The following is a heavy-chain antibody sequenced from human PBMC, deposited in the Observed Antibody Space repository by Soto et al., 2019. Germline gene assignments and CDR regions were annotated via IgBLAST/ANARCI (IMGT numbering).Heavy chain of an antibody. V-gene: IGHV4-34*01. CDR2: INHSGST. J-gene: IGHJ6*03. Sequence: SETLSLTCAVYGGSFSGYYWSWIRQPPGKGLEWIGEINHSGSTNYNPSLKSRVTISVDTSKNQFSLKLSSVTAADTAVYYCARVGGYGGQTAVPYYYYMDVWGKGTTVTVSS. D-gene: IGHD4-17*01. CDR3: ARVGGYGGQTAVPYYYYMDV. CDR1: GGSFSGYY.